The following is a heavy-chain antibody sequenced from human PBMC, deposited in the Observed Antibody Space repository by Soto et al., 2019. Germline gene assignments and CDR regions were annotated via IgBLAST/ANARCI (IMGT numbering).Heavy chain of an antibody. V-gene: IGHV3-21*06. CDR2: IGGTAGFI. CDR1: DFSFSSYT. D-gene: IGHD2-21*01. CDR3: AKGRGDLGMVTPYFYYGMDV. J-gene: IGHJ6*02. Sequence: EMQLVQSGGGLVKSGGSLRLSCAASDFSFSSYTMNWVRQAPGKGLEWVSSIGGTAGFIFYADSVKGRFTISRDNARNLLFLQMNSLRAEDTAVYYCAKGRGDLGMVTPYFYYGMDVWGQGTTVTDSS.